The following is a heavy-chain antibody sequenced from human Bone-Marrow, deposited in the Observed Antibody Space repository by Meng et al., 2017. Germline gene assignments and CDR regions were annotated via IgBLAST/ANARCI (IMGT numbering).Heavy chain of an antibody. CDR2: INHSGST. J-gene: IGHJ4*02. D-gene: IGHD4-11*01. CDR3: ARGPTTMAHDFDY. Sequence: QVQLQQWGAGLLQPSETLSLTCAVYGGSFSGYYWSWIRQPPGKGLEWIGEINHSGSTNYNPSLESRATISVDTSQNNLSLKLSSVTAADSAVYYCARGPTTMAHDFDYWGQGTLVTGSS. V-gene: IGHV4-34*01. CDR1: GGSFSGYY.